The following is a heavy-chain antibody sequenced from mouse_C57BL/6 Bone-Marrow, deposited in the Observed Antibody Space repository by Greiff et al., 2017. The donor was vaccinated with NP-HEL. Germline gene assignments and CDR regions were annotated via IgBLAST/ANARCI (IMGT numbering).Heavy chain of an antibody. Sequence: VQLQQSGAELARPGASVKMSCKASGYTFTSYTMHWVKQRPGQGLEWIGYINPSSGYTKYNQKFKDKATLTADKSSSTAYMQLSSLTSEDSAVYYCAREGYGSYYFDYWGQGTTLTVAS. CDR3: AREGYGSYYFDY. CDR2: INPSSGYT. D-gene: IGHD1-1*01. CDR1: GYTFTSYT. V-gene: IGHV1-4*01. J-gene: IGHJ2*01.